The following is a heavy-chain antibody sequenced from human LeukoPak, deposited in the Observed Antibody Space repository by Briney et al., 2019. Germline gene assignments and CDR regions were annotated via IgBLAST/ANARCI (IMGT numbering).Heavy chain of an antibody. CDR3: ARGGWQGGSYYAGDY. J-gene: IGHJ4*02. V-gene: IGHV1-46*01. CDR1: GYTFTNFY. Sequence: ASVKVSCKASGYTFTNFYMHWVRQAPGQGLEWMGLINPTDGSTNYAQKFQARVTMTRDMSTSTVYMELSSLKSDDTAVYYCARGGWQGGSYYAGDYWGQGTLVTVSS. D-gene: IGHD1-26*01. CDR2: INPTDGST.